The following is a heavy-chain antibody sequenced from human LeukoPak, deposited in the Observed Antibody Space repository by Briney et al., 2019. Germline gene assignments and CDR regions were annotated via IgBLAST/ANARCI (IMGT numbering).Heavy chain of an antibody. CDR3: AKALGYVGATYQAPLDY. D-gene: IGHD1-26*01. V-gene: IGHV3-23*01. CDR2: ISGSGGST. J-gene: IGHJ4*02. CDR1: GFTFSSYA. Sequence: GGSLRLSCAASGFTFSSYAMSWVRQAPGKGLEWVSAISGSGGSTYYADSVKGRFTISRDNSKNTLYLQMNSLRAENTAVYYCAKALGYVGATYQAPLDYWGQGTLVTVSS.